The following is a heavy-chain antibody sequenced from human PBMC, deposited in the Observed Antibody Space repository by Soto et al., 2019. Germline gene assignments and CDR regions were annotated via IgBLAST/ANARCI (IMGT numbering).Heavy chain of an antibody. CDR1: GLTFSSYG. V-gene: IGHV3-30*18. J-gene: IGHJ6*02. Sequence: LSLTCAASGLTFSSYGMHWVRQAPGKGLEWVAVISYDGSNKYYADSVKGRFTISRDNSKNTVYLQMNSLRAEDTAMYFCAKDLLSQPEVEFYYYYGMDVWGQGTTVTVSS. D-gene: IGHD2-2*01. CDR3: AKDLLSQPEVEFYYYYGMDV. CDR2: ISYDGSNK.